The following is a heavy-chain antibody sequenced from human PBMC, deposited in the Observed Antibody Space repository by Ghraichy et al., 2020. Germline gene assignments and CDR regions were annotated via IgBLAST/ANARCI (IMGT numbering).Heavy chain of an antibody. CDR3: ANGDF. CDR2: VSSDGSVT. Sequence: ETLSLTCRASGFSFSDYSMHWVRQVPGKGLVWVSRVSSDGSVTTYADSVRGRFTISRDNDNNNLFLQMNSLKVDDTAVYFCANGDFWGQGALVTVSS. CDR1: GFSFSDYS. J-gene: IGHJ4*02. V-gene: IGHV3-74*01.